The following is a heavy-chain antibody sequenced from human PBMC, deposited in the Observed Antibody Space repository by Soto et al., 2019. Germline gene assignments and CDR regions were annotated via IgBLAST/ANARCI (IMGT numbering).Heavy chain of an antibody. CDR1: GGTFDSYA. D-gene: IGHD6-25*01. CDR2: IIPIFGTA. CDR3: ARSVRASGYHYYYGMDV. Sequence: SVKVSCKASGGTFDSYASSWVRQAPGQGLEWMGGIIPIFGTANYAQKFQGRVTITADESTSTAYMELSSLRSEDTAVYYCARSVRASGYHYYYGMDVWGQGTTVTVSS. V-gene: IGHV1-69*13. J-gene: IGHJ6*02.